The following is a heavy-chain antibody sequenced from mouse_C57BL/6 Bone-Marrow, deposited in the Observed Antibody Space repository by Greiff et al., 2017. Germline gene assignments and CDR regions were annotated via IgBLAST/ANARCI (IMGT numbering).Heavy chain of an antibody. D-gene: IGHD4-1*01. Sequence: QVQLQQPGAELVKPGASVKMSCKASGYTFTSYWITWVKQRPGQGLEWIGDIYPTSGRTNYNEKFKSKAILTVDTSSNTAYMQLSILTSEDSAVFYCAISGPLGRSFDYWGQGTTLTVSS. CDR1: GYTFTSYW. CDR3: AISGPLGRSFDY. J-gene: IGHJ2*01. V-gene: IGHV1-55*01. CDR2: IYPTSGRT.